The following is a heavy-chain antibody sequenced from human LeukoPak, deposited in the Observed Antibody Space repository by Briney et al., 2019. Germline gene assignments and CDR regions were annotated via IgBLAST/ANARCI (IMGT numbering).Heavy chain of an antibody. D-gene: IGHD1-26*01. V-gene: IGHV3-7*01. CDR2: INQDGSEK. CDR3: ARDLVDSGSPSPPGF. Sequence: GGSLRLSCAASGFTFSYYWMTWVRQAPGKGLEWVANINQDGSEKCYVDSVKGRFTISRDNAKNSLYLQMNSLRAEDTAVYYCARDLVDSGSPSPPGFWGQGTLVTVSS. CDR1: GFTFSYYW. J-gene: IGHJ4*02.